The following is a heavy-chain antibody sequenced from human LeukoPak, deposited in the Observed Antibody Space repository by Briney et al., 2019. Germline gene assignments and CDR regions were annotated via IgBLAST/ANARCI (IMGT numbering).Heavy chain of an antibody. D-gene: IGHD3-10*01. CDR1: AFTFSRYG. CDR3: AKDRYGSGSDTP. Sequence: PGGSLRLSCAASAFTFSRYGMHWVRQAPGKGLEWVALKRSDGNNKYYADSVKGRFTISRDNSKNTLSLQMNSLRTEDTAVYYCAKDRYGSGSDTPWGQGTLVTVSS. J-gene: IGHJ5*02. V-gene: IGHV3-30*02. CDR2: KRSDGNNK.